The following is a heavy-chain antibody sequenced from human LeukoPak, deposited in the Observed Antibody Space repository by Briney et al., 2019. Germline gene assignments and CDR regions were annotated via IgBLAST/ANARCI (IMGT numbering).Heavy chain of an antibody. CDR3: AKLTVVASIPTGFDY. Sequence: QSGGSLRLSCAASGFTFSSYTMHWIRQAPGKGLEWVSSISGSNSYIFYADSVKGRFTVSRDNAKDSLYLQMNSLRAEDTAVYYCAKLTVVASIPTGFDYWGQGTLATVSS. CDR2: ISGSNSYI. D-gene: IGHD2-21*01. J-gene: IGHJ4*02. CDR1: GFTFSSYT. V-gene: IGHV3-21*01.